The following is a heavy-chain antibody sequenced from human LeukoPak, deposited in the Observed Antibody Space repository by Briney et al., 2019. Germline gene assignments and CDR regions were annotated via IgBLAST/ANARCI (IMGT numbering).Heavy chain of an antibody. Sequence: PGGSLRLSCAASGFTFSSYAMSWVRQAPGKGLEWVSAISGSGGSTYYADSVKGRFTISRDNSKNTLYPQMNSLRAEDTAVYYCAKDRQQWLVPDWFDPWGQGTLVTVSS. V-gene: IGHV3-23*01. CDR1: GFTFSSYA. D-gene: IGHD6-19*01. CDR2: ISGSGGST. CDR3: AKDRQQWLVPDWFDP. J-gene: IGHJ5*02.